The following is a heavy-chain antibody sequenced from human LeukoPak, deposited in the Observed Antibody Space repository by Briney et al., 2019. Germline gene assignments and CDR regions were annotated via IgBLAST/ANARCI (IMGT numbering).Heavy chain of an antibody. V-gene: IGHV3-49*03. CDR1: GFTFGDYA. CDR2: IRSKAYGGTT. D-gene: IGHD4-23*01. CDR3: TRDTPPTTVVPPFDY. Sequence: GGSLRLSCTASGFTFGDYAMSWFRQAPGKGLEWVGFIRSKAYGGTTEYAASVKGRFTISRDDSKSIAYLQMNSLKTEDTAVYYCTRDTPPTTVVPPFDYWGQGTLVTVSS. J-gene: IGHJ4*02.